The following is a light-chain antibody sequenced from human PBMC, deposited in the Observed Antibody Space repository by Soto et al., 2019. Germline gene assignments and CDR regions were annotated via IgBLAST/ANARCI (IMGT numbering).Light chain of an antibody. CDR1: QGIRSD. V-gene: IGKV1-39*01. J-gene: IGKJ5*01. CDR3: QQSYRTPIT. CDR2: LAS. Sequence: IQLTQSPSSLSASVGDRVIITCRASQGIRSDFAWFQQKPGKAPKLLIYLASTLQSGVPSRFSGSGSGTDFTLTISSLQPEDFATYYCQQSYRTPITFGQGTRLEIK.